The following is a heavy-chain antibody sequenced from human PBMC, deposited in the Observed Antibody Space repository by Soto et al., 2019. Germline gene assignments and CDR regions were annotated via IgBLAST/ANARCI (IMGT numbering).Heavy chain of an antibody. Sequence: PGGSLRLSCAASGFTFSSYGMHWVRQAPGKGLEWVAVIWYDGSNKYYADSVKGRFTISRDNSKNTLYLQMNSLRAEDTAVYYCARDTSSLKRLHKYSGYDFRPLVYYGMDVWGQGTTVTVSS. V-gene: IGHV3-33*01. CDR3: ARDTSSLKRLHKYSGYDFRPLVYYGMDV. D-gene: IGHD5-12*01. J-gene: IGHJ6*02. CDR1: GFTFSSYG. CDR2: IWYDGSNK.